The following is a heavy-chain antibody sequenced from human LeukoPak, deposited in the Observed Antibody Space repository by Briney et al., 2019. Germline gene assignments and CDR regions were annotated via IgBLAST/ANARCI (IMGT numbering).Heavy chain of an antibody. J-gene: IGHJ3*02. V-gene: IGHV6-1*01. CDR3: ASHRSDYGDYLAAFDI. CDR1: GGSVSSNSAA. Sequence: SQTLSLTCAISGGSVSSNSAAWNWIRQSPSRGLVWLGRTYYRSKWYNDYAISVRSRITITPDTSKNQFSLQLKSVTPEDTAMYYCASHRSDYGDYLAAFDIWGQGTMVTVSS. CDR2: TYYRSKWYN. D-gene: IGHD4-17*01.